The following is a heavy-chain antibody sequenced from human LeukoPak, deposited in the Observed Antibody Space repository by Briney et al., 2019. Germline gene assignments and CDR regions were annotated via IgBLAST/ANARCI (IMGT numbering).Heavy chain of an antibody. J-gene: IGHJ1*01. CDR1: GFTFNDYA. D-gene: IGHD6-19*01. CDR3: AKGPGAAVAKRYIQH. Sequence: GGSLRLSCAASGFTFNDYAMHWVRQAPGKGLEWVSLISWDSGNTYYSDSVKGRFTISRDNSKNSLSLQMNSLRAEDTALYYCAKGPGAAVAKRYIQHWGQGTLVTVSS. CDR2: ISWDSGNT. V-gene: IGHV3-43D*03.